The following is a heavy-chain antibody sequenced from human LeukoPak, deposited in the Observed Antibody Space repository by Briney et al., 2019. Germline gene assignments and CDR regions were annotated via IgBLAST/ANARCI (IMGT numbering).Heavy chain of an antibody. V-gene: IGHV3-30*18. CDR1: GITFRSYG. CDR2: ISYDGSHK. CDR3: AKGARGDTVTSIVGLNWFDP. Sequence: GGSLRLSCAASGITFRSYGMHWVREAPGKGLEWVAVISYDGSHKYYADSVKGRFSISRDNSKNTLYLQMNSLRADDTAVYYCAKGARGDTVTSIVGLNWFDPWGQGTLVTVSS. J-gene: IGHJ5*02. D-gene: IGHD4-17*01.